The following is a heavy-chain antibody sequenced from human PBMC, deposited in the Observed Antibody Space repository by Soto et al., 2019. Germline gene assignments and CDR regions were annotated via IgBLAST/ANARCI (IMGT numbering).Heavy chain of an antibody. Sequence: SETLSLTCAVSGGSISSSGYSWSRIRQPPGKGLEWIGYIHQTGITYYNPSLKSRVTISLDRSNNQFSLNLSSVTAADTAVYFCARDRKESNYFDYWGQGTLVTVSS. J-gene: IGHJ4*02. V-gene: IGHV4-30-2*01. CDR1: GGSISSSGYS. CDR2: IHQTGIT. CDR3: ARDRKESNYFDY.